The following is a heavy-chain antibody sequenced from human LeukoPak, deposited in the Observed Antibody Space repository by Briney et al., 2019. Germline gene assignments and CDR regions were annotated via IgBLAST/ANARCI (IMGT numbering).Heavy chain of an antibody. V-gene: IGHV3-23*01. CDR1: GFTFSSYV. CDR2: ISDSGGGT. CDR3: AKLPGRAADY. J-gene: IGHJ4*02. Sequence: GGSLRLSCAASGFTFSSYVMNWVRQAPGKGLEWVSGISDSGGGTYYVDSVKGRFTISRDNSKNTLYLQMNSLRAEDTAVYYCAKLPGRAADYWGQGTLVTVSS.